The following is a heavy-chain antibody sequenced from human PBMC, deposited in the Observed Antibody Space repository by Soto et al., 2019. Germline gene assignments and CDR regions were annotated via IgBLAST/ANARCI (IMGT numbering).Heavy chain of an antibody. CDR2: ILVGGST. CDR1: GFICSSYD. Sequence: GGSLRLSCAVSGFICSSYDMSWVRQAPGKGLEWVSTILVGGSTHYEDSVKGRFTISRDTSRNTVSLQMNSLTAGDTAVYYCAKATATGGGAFEIYGQGTMVTVSS. D-gene: IGHD2-8*02. CDR3: AKATATGGGAFEI. J-gene: IGHJ3*02. V-gene: IGHV3-23*01.